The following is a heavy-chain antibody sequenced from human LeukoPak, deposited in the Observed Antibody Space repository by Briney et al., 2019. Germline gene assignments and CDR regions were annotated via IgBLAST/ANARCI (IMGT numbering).Heavy chain of an antibody. J-gene: IGHJ5*02. V-gene: IGHV1-2*02. D-gene: IGHD3-10*01. CDR3: AREYYGSGSYNWFDP. CDR2: INPNSGGT. Sequence: ASVTVSFKASGYTFTGYYMHWVRQAPGQGLEWMGWINPNSGGTNYAQKFQGRVTMTRDTSISTAYMELSRLRSDDTAVYYCAREYYGSGSYNWFDPWGQGTLVTVSS. CDR1: GYTFTGYY.